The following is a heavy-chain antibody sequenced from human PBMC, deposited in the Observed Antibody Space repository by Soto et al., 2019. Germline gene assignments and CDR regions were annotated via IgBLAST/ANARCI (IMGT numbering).Heavy chain of an antibody. CDR2: FYYTGSA. V-gene: IGHV4-59*01. D-gene: IGHD6-25*01. CDR3: ARASSGWPNPLDN. Sequence: WTWIRQPPGRGLEWIGFFYYTGSANYNPSLNSRVTISLDTSKNQFSLKLSSVTAADTAVYYCARASSGWPNPLDNWGQGTLVTVSS. J-gene: IGHJ4*02.